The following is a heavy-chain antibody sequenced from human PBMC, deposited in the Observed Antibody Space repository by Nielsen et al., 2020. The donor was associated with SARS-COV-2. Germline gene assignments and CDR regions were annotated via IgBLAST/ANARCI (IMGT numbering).Heavy chain of an antibody. V-gene: IGHV5-10-1*01. CDR1: GYSFTSYW. Sequence: GESLKISCKGSGYSFTSYWISWVRQMSGKGLEWMGRIDPSDSYTNYSPSFQGHVTISADKSISTAYLQWSSLKASDTAMYYCARHSVWGSYCSGGSCYDGMDVWGQGTTVTVSS. J-gene: IGHJ6*02. D-gene: IGHD2-15*01. CDR3: ARHSVWGSYCSGGSCYDGMDV. CDR2: IDPSDSYT.